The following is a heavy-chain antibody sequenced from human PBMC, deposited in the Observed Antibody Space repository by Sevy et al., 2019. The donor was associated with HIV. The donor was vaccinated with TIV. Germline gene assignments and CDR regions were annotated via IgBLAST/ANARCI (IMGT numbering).Heavy chain of an antibody. Sequence: SETLSLTCAVSGGSIRNSNWWSWVRRAPGKGLEWIGEIYHSGTTNYNPSLKSRVTISLDKSKNQFSLKLSSVTAADTAVYYCARLTGGVDSGFQYWGQCTLVTVSS. D-gene: IGHD3-16*01. V-gene: IGHV4-4*02. J-gene: IGHJ1*01. CDR3: ARLTGGVDSGFQY. CDR1: GGSIRNSNW. CDR2: IYHSGTT.